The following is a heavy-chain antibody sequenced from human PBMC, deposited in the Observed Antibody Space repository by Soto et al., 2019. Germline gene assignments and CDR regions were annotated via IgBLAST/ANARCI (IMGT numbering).Heavy chain of an antibody. D-gene: IGHD2-21*02. Sequence: EVQLVESGGGLVQPGGSLRLSCAASGFTVSSNYMSWVRQAPGKGLEWVSVIYSGGSTYYADSVKGRFTISRDNSKNTLYLQMSSRRAADTAVYYCGGEVGGVVTATGLGYWGQGTRVTVSS. CDR3: GGEVGGVVTATGLGY. V-gene: IGHV3-66*01. J-gene: IGHJ4*02. CDR1: GFTVSSNY. CDR2: IYSGGST.